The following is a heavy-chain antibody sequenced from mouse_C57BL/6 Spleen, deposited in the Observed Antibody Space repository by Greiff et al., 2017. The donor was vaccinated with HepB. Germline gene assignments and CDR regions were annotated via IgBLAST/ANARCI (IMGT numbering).Heavy chain of an antibody. D-gene: IGHD2-4*01. J-gene: IGHJ4*01. CDR3: ARKGLRRPYAMDY. Sequence: VHLVESGPGLVQPSQSLSITCTVSGFSLTSYGVHWVRQSPGKGLEWLGVIWSGGSTDYNAAFISRLSISKDNSKSQVFFKMNSLQADDTAIYYCARKGLRRPYAMDYWGQGTSVTVSS. V-gene: IGHV2-2*01. CDR1: GFSLTSYG. CDR2: IWSGGST.